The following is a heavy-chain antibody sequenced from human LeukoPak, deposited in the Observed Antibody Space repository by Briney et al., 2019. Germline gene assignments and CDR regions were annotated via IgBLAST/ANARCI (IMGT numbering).Heavy chain of an antibody. D-gene: IGHD3-22*01. CDR3: ASFMYDSSVNWFDP. J-gene: IGHJ5*02. CDR1: GYTFTGYY. Sequence: ASVKVSCKASGYTFTGYYMHWVRQAPGQGLKWMGWINPNSGGTNYAQKFQGRVTMTRDTSISTAYMELSRLRSDDTAVYYCASFMYDSSVNWFDPWGQGTLVTVSS. V-gene: IGHV1-2*02. CDR2: INPNSGGT.